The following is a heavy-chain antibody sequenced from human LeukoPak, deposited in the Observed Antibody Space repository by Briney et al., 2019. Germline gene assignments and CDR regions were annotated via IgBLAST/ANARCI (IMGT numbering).Heavy chain of an antibody. CDR2: IYYSGST. J-gene: IGHJ4*02. V-gene: IGHV4-59*12. D-gene: IGHD5-12*01. Sequence: SETLSLTCTVSGGSISSYYWSWIRQPPGKGLEWIGYIYYSGSTYYNPSLKSRVTISVDTSKNQFSLKLSSVTAADTAVCYCARDARFLRGSYFDYWGQGTLVTVSS. CDR1: GGSISSYY. CDR3: ARDARFLRGSYFDY.